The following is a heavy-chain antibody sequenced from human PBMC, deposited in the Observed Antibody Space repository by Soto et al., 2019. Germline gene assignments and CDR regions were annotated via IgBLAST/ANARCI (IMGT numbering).Heavy chain of an antibody. CDR1: GFTFSSYA. J-gene: IGHJ4*02. Sequence: EVQLLESGGGLVQPGGSLRLSCAASGFTFSSYAMRWVRQAPGKGLEWVSAISGSGGSTYYADSVKGRFTISRDNSKNALYLQMNSLRAEDTAVYYCARRGGGSYYDYWGQGTLVTVSS. V-gene: IGHV3-23*01. D-gene: IGHD3-16*01. CDR2: ISGSGGST. CDR3: ARRGGGSYYDY.